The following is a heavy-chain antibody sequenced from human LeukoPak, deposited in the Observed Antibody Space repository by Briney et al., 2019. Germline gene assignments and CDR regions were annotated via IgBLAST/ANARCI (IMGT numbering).Heavy chain of an antibody. CDR2: ISSSSSYI. Sequence: GGTLRLSCAASGFTFSSYGMSWVRQAPGKGLEWVSSISSSSSYIYYADSVKGRFTISRDNAKNSLYLQMNSLRAEDTAVYYCARDVWFDPWGQGTLVTVSS. V-gene: IGHV3-21*01. J-gene: IGHJ5*02. CDR1: GFTFSSYG. CDR3: ARDVWFDP.